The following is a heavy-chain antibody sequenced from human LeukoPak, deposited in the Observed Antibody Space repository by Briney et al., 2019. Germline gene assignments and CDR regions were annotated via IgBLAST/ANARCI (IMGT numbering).Heavy chain of an antibody. Sequence: GGSLRLSCAASGFTFSSYAMHWVRQAPGKGLEWVAVISYDGSNKYYADSVKGRFTISRDNSKNTLYLQMNSLRAEDTAVYYCARALRESRMATILDYWGQGTLVTVSS. CDR1: GFTFSSYA. CDR2: ISYDGSNK. J-gene: IGHJ4*02. V-gene: IGHV3-30-3*01. D-gene: IGHD5-24*01. CDR3: ARALRESRMATILDY.